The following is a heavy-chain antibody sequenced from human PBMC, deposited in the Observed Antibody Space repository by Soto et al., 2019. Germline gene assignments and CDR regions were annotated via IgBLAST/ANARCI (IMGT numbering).Heavy chain of an antibody. CDR1: GYTFTTYD. Sequence: ASVKVSCKASGYTFTTYDINWVRQATGQGLEWMGWMNPNSGNTGYAQKFQGRVTMTRNTSISTAYLQWSSLKASDTAMYYCARHSILTGYPYYYYYYGMDVWGQGTTVTVSS. D-gene: IGHD3-9*01. CDR3: ARHSILTGYPYYYYYYGMDV. CDR2: MNPNSGNT. J-gene: IGHJ6*02. V-gene: IGHV1-8*01.